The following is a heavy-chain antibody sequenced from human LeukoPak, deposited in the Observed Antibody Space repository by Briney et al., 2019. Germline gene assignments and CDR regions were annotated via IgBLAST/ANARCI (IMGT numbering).Heavy chain of an antibody. CDR2: ISSAGTT. V-gene: IGHV3-66*01. CDR3: ARDLEAANTYYFDY. D-gene: IGHD6-13*01. J-gene: IGHJ4*02. Sequence: GGSLRLSCAASGFTFSSSYMSWVRQAPGKGLEWVSIISSAGTTYYADSVKGRFTISRDKSKNTVYLQVNSLRDEDTAVYYCARDLEAANTYYFDYWGQGTMVTVSS. CDR1: GFTFSSSY.